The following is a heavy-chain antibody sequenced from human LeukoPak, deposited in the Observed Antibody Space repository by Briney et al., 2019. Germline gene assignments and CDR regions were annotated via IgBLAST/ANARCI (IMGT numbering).Heavy chain of an antibody. CDR2: INHSGST. CDR1: GGSISSYY. V-gene: IGHV4-34*01. J-gene: IGHJ3*02. CDR3: ASETGSEAFDI. Sequence: PSETLSLTCTVSGGSISSYYWSWIRQPPGKGLEWIGEINHSGSTNYNPSLKSRVTISVDTSKNQFSLKLSSVTAADTAVYYCASETGSEAFDIWGQGTMVTVSS. D-gene: IGHD1-14*01.